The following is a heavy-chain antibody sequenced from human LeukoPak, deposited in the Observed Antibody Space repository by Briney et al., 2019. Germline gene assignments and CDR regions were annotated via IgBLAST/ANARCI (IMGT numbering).Heavy chain of an antibody. Sequence: PGGSLRLSCAASGFTFSSYSMNWVRQAPGKGLEWVSSISGNSIYIYYADSVKGRFTISRDNTKNSLYLQMNSLRAEDTAVYYCARVVMGSSWFDYWGQGTLSPSPQ. J-gene: IGHJ4*02. D-gene: IGHD6-13*01. CDR3: ARVVMGSSWFDY. CDR1: GFTFSSYS. CDR2: ISGNSIYI. V-gene: IGHV3-21*04.